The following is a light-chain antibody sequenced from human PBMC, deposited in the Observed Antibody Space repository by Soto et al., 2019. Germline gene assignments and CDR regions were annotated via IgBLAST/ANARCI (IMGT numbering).Light chain of an antibody. J-gene: IGLJ2*01. CDR1: SSDVGGYNY. CDR2: EVS. V-gene: IGLV2-14*01. CDR3: SSYTSSSTLGVV. Sequence: QSALTQPASVSGSPGQSITLSCTGTSSDVGGYNYVSWYQQHPGKAPKLMIYEVSNRPSGVSNRFSGSKSGNTASLTISGLLAEDEADYYCSSYTSSSTLGVVFGGGTKLTVL.